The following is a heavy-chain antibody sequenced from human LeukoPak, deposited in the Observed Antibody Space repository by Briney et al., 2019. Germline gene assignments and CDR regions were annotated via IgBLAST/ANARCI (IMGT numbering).Heavy chain of an antibody. CDR2: IYYGGST. D-gene: IGHD6-13*01. J-gene: IGHJ5*02. V-gene: IGHV4-39*01. Sequence: SETLSLTCTVSGGSISGSSYYWGWIRQPPGKGLECIGNIYYGGSTYYNPSLKSRVTMSVDMSKNQFSLKLNSVTAADTAMYYCARLSYRSSHFDPWGQGTLVTVSS. CDR3: ARLSYRSSHFDP. CDR1: GGSISGSSYY.